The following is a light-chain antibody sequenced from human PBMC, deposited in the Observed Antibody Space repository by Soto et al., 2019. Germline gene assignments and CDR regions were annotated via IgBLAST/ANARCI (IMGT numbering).Light chain of an antibody. Sequence: QSFLTQPASVSVSPGQSIAISCTGTTSDVGGYNYVSWYQQHPGKVPKLLIHEVSNRPSGVSNRFSGSKSGNTASLTISGLQAEDEADYYCLSKTSTISYVFGTGTKATVL. CDR1: TSDVGGYNY. J-gene: IGLJ1*01. V-gene: IGLV2-14*01. CDR2: EVS. CDR3: LSKTSTISYV.